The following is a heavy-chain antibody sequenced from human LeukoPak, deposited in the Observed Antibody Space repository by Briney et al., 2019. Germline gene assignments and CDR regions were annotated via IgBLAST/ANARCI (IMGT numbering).Heavy chain of an antibody. CDR2: ICFSGST. V-gene: IGHV4-59*12. Sequence: SETLSLTCTVSGGSISSYYWSWIRQPPGKGLQWFSCICFSGSTNYNPSLKSRVTISVDTSKNQFSLRLISVTAADTAVYYCARDQLYCSSSSCRNLGWFDPWGQGTLVTVSS. D-gene: IGHD2-2*01. J-gene: IGHJ5*02. CDR3: ARDQLYCSSSSCRNLGWFDP. CDR1: GGSISSYY.